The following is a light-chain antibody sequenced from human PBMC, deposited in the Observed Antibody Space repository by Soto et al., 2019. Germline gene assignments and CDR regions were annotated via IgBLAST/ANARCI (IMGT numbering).Light chain of an antibody. CDR2: AAS. V-gene: IGKV1-39*01. J-gene: IGKJ1*01. CDR1: QSISTY. Sequence: DIQMTQSPSSLSASVGDRVTISCRASQSISTYLNWYQQKPGKAPRLXXYAASSVQNGVPPRFSGSGSGTDLTLIISSLRPEDIATYFCQQSYSAPTWTFGQGTKVDIK. CDR3: QQSYSAPTWT.